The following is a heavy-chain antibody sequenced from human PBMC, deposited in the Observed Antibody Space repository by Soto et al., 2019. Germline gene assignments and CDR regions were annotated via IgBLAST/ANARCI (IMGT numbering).Heavy chain of an antibody. CDR1: GDSINSRDYY. D-gene: IGHD3-3*01. CDR3: ARDRRFLLSRGGYYFYAMDV. J-gene: IGHJ6*02. Sequence: SETLSLTCTVSGDSINSRDYYWSWIRQPPGKGLEWIGYIYYSGSTHYNPSLKSRVSISVSVDTSKNQLSLRLSSVTAADTAVYYCARDRRFLLSRGGYYFYAMDVWGQGTTVTVSS. CDR2: IYYSGST. V-gene: IGHV4-31*03.